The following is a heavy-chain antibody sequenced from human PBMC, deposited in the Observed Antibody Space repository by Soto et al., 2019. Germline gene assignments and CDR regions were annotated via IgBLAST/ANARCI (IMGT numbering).Heavy chain of an antibody. CDR1: GGSFSGYY. D-gene: IGHD6-13*01. CDR2: INHSGST. Sequence: SETLSLTCAVYGGSFSGYYWSWIRQPPGKGLEWIGEINHSGSTNYNPSLKSRVTISVDTSKNQFSLKLSSVTAADTAVYYCARGGRFPGIAAAGTWYYYGMDVWGQGTTVT. J-gene: IGHJ6*02. V-gene: IGHV4-34*01. CDR3: ARGGRFPGIAAAGTWYYYGMDV.